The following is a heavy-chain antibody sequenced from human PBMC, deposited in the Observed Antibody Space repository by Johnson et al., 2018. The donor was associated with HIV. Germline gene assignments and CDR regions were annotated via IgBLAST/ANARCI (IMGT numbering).Heavy chain of an antibody. V-gene: IGHV3-20*04. CDR1: GFIFDDYG. CDR2: INWNGGNT. CDR3: ARGRITTIVMDLRGGGFDI. J-gene: IGHJ3*02. Sequence: VQLVESGGGVLRPGASLRLSCEGFGFIFDDYGLNWVRQGPGKGLEWVSGINWNGGNTGYADSVKGRCTISRDNDKNTLYLQMNSLRTEDTAVYYCARGRITTIVMDLRGGGFDIWGQGTMVIVSS. D-gene: IGHD3-22*01.